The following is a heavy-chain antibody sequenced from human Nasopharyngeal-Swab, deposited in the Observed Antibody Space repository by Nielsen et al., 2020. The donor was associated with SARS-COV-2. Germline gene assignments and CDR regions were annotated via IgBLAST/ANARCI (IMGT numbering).Heavy chain of an antibody. CDR3: VKAGLGFRIAAAETGIAVAGTVGGYGMDV. CDR1: GFTFSSYA. V-gene: IGHV3-21*01. CDR2: ISSSSSYI. Sequence: GGSLRLSCAASGFTFSSYAMSWVRQAPGKGLEWVSSISSSSSYIYYADSVKGRFTISRDNSKNTLHLQMSSLRAEDTAVYYCVKAGLGFRIAAAETGIAVAGTVGGYGMDVWGQGTTVTVSS. D-gene: IGHD6-19*01. J-gene: IGHJ6*02.